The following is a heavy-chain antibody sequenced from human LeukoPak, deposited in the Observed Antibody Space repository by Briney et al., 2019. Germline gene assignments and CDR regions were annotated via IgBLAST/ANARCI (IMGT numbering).Heavy chain of an antibody. Sequence: SETLSLTCIVSGGSFTPYYWSWIRQPPGKGLEWIGHISYSGSTNYNPSLKSRVTVSIDTSKNQVSLKLSSMTAADTAVYYCARGFDGPNAFDIWGQGTMVTVSS. V-gene: IGHV4-59*01. D-gene: IGHD3-9*01. CDR2: ISYSGST. CDR3: ARGFDGPNAFDI. CDR1: GGSFTPYY. J-gene: IGHJ3*02.